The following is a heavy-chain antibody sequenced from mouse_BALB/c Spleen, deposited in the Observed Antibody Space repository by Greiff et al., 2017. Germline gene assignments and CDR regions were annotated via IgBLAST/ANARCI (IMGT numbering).Heavy chain of an antibody. CDR1: GFTFSDYY. CDR3: AREGVVRYYYAMDY. V-gene: IGHV5-4*02. J-gene: IGHJ4*01. CDR2: ISDGGSYT. Sequence: EVKLVESGGGLVKPGGSLKLSCAASGFTFSDYYMYWVRQTPEKRLEWVATISDGGSYTYYPDSVKGRFTISRDNAKNNLYLQMSSLKSEDTAMYYCAREGVVRYYYAMDYWGQGTSVTVSS. D-gene: IGHD1-1*01.